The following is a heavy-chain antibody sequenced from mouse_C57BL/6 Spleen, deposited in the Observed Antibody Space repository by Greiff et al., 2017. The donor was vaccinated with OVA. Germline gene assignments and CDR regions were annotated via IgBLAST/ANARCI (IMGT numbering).Heavy chain of an antibody. J-gene: IGHJ4*01. CDR1: GFTFSDYG. CDR3: ARRGDYDGYYSLDY. D-gene: IGHD2-4*01. V-gene: IGHV5-17*01. Sequence: EVKLMESGGGLVKPGGSLKLSCAASGFTFSDYGMHWVRQAPEKGLEWVAYISSGSSTIYYADTVKGRFTISRDNATNTLFLQMTSLRSEDTAMYYCARRGDYDGYYSLDYWGQGTSVTVSS. CDR2: ISSGSSTI.